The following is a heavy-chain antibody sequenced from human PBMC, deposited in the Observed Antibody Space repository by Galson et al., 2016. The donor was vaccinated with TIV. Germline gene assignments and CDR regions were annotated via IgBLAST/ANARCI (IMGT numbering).Heavy chain of an antibody. J-gene: IGHJ6*03. CDR2: MNPDSGNT. V-gene: IGHV1-8*01. Sequence: SVKVSCKASGYTFTNYDINWVRQAPGQGLQWMGWMNPDSGNTGYAQMFQGRVTLTGDTSTNTAYMDLSSLQSDDTAVYYCARGHKGSQILWFGRPYYMDVWGRGSTVTVSS. CDR1: GYTFTNYD. D-gene: IGHD3-10*01. CDR3: ARGHKGSQILWFGRPYYMDV.